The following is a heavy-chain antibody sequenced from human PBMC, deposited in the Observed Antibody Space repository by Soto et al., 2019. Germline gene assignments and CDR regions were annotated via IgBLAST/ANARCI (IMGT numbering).Heavy chain of an antibody. J-gene: IGHJ4*02. CDR1: GFTFSTFW. CDR2: INGDGSST. CDR3: ARDSDTYGYSKADN. V-gene: IGHV3-74*03. D-gene: IGHD5-18*01. Sequence: EVQLVESGGGLVQPGGSLRLSCVASGFTFSTFWMHWVRQVPGKGLVWVSRINGDGSSTTYADSVKGRFTISRDNAKNTLYLQMNSLGGEDTATYYCARDSDTYGYSKADNWGQGTLVSVSS.